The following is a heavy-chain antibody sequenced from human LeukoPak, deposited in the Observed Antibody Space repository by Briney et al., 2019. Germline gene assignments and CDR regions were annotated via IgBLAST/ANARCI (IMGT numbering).Heavy chain of an antibody. CDR1: GFTFSSYA. Sequence: GGSLRLSCAASGFTFSSYAMHWVRQAPGKGLEWVAVISYDGSNKYYADSVKGRFTISRDNSKNTLYLQMNSLRAEDTAVYYCARGPPIVVVPAALPYYYYYYGMDVWGQGTTVTVSS. CDR3: ARGPPIVVVPAALPYYYYYYGMDV. D-gene: IGHD2-2*01. J-gene: IGHJ6*02. V-gene: IGHV3-30*04. CDR2: ISYDGSNK.